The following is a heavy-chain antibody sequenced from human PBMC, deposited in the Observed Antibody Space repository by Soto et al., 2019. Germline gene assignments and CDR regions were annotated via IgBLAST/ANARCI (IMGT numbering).Heavy chain of an antibody. Sequence: EGQLVESGGGLVQPGGSLRLSCAASGFTFGNYWMYWVRQAPGKGLGWVSRINSDGSVSSYAESVKGRLNISRDNVTNALYLQMVSLSFAATAVYYYARGDCGGGTCYSLAGSFSYYMHVWGKGTTVTVFS. D-gene: IGHD2-15*01. CDR3: ARGDCGGGTCYSLAGSFSYYMHV. J-gene: IGHJ6*03. CDR1: GFTFGNYW. V-gene: IGHV3-74*01. CDR2: INSDGSVS.